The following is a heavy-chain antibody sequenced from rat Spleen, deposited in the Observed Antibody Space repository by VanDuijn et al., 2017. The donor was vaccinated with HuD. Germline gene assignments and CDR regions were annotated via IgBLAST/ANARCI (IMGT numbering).Heavy chain of an antibody. J-gene: IGHJ2*01. Sequence: EVQLVESGGGLVQPGRSMKLSCAASGFTFSNYDMAWVRQAPTKGLEWVASISYDGSSTYYRDSVKGRFTISRDNAKSTLYLQMDSLRSEDTATYYCTTVTDSPYWGQGVMVTVSS. CDR2: ISYDGSST. CDR1: GFTFSNYD. V-gene: IGHV5-20*01. D-gene: IGHD1-6*01. CDR3: TTVTDSPY.